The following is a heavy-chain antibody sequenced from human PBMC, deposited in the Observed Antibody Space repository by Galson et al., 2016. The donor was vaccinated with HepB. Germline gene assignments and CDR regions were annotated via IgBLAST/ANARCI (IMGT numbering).Heavy chain of an antibody. CDR3: ARRSGYDLGGVFDI. CDR1: GFSLSTSGMC. Sequence: PALVKPTQTLTLTCTFSGFSLSTSGMCVSWIRQPPGKALEWLARIDWDDDKYYSTSLKTRLTISKDTSKNQVVLTMTNMDPVDTATYYCARRSGYDLGGVFDIWGQGTMVTVSS. D-gene: IGHD5-12*01. J-gene: IGHJ3*02. CDR2: IDWDDDK. V-gene: IGHV2-70*11.